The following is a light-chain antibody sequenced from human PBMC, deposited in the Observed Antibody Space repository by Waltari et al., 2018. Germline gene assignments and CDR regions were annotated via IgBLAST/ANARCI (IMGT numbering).Light chain of an antibody. CDR1: RANIGNNA. V-gene: IGLV1-36*01. CDR2: ADD. CDR3: AAWDDSLKGVL. J-gene: IGLJ2*01. Sequence: QSMLTQTPSVSEAPRQRVTISCSGSRANIGNNAVNWYKQVPGKAPKLLVFADDLLPSGVSDRFSGSKSGTSASLAISGLRSEDEGVYFCAAWDDSLKGVLFGGGTKLTVL.